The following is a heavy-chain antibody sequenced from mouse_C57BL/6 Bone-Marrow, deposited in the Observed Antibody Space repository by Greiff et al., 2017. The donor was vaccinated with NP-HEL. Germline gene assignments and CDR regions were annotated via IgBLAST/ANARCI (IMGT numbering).Heavy chain of an antibody. V-gene: IGHV6-6*01. Sequence: EVKLVESGGGLVQPGGSMKLSCAASGFTFSDAWMDWVRQSPEKGLEWVAEIRNKANNHATYYAESVKGRFTISRDDSKSSVYLQMNSLRAEDTGIYYCSYYYGSSPAWFAYWGQGTLVTVSA. CDR2: IRNKANNHAT. J-gene: IGHJ3*01. D-gene: IGHD1-1*01. CDR1: GFTFSDAW. CDR3: SYYYGSSPAWFAY.